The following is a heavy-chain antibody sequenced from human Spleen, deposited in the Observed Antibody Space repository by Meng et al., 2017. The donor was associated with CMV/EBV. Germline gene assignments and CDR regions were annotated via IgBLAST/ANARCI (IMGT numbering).Heavy chain of an antibody. CDR2: ISGSGASI. CDR1: GFTFNHYA. CDR3: VRELQPYYYSGMDV. D-gene: IGHD1-1*01. Sequence: VGSLRLSCGASGFTFNHYAMSWVRQAPGKGLEWVSAISGSGASINYADSVRGRFTISRDNSKNTLSLQMSSLRAEDTAVYYCVRELQPYYYSGMDVWGQGTTVTVSS. V-gene: IGHV3-23*01. J-gene: IGHJ6*02.